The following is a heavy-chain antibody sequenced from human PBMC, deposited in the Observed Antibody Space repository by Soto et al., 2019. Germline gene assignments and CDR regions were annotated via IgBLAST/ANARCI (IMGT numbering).Heavy chain of an antibody. D-gene: IGHD3-9*01. CDR2: ISGSGGST. CDR1: GVTFSSYA. J-gene: IGHJ4*02. CDR3: ATFESYDSLPGYC. Sequence: GGSLRLSCAASGVTFSSYAMSWVRQAPGKGLEWVSAISGSGGSTYYADSVKGRFTISRDNSKNTLYLQMNSLRAEDTAVYYCATFESYDSLPGYCWGKGTLVTVSS. V-gene: IGHV3-23*01.